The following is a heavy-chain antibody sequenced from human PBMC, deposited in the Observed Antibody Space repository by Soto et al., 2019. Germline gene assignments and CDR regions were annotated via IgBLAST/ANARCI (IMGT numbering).Heavy chain of an antibody. D-gene: IGHD2-21*02. Sequence: ASVKVSCKASGDMFDTYTITWMRQAPGRGLEWVGGIIPRSAKSNYAQKFEGRVTITRDTSASTAYMELSSLRSEDTAVYYCARSIVVVTALDYWGQGTLVTVSS. V-gene: IGHV1-69*05. CDR2: IIPRSAKS. J-gene: IGHJ4*02. CDR3: ARSIVVVTALDY. CDR1: GDMFDTYT.